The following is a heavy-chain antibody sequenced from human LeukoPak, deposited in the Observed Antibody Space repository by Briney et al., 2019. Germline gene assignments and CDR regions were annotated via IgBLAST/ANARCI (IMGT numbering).Heavy chain of an antibody. J-gene: IGHJ6*03. V-gene: IGHV4-34*01. CDR1: GVSFSGYY. CDR2: INHSGST. CDR3: ARGLRYCSSTSCYSPMDV. Sequence: SETLSLTCAVYGVSFSGYYWSWLRQPPGKGREWIGEINHSGSTNYNPSLKSRVTISVDTSKNQFSLKLSSVTAADTAVYYCARGLRYCSSTSCYSPMDVWGKGTTVTVSS. D-gene: IGHD2-2*02.